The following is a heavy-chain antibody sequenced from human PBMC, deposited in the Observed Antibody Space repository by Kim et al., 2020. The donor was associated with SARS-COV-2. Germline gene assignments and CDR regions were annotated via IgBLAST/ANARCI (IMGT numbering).Heavy chain of an antibody. CDR2: IYYSGST. CDR3: ARDGPIMRGITGTIYGMDV. V-gene: IGHV4-30-4*01. D-gene: IGHD1-7*01. Sequence: SETLSLTCTVSGGSISSGDYYWSWIRQPPGKGLEWIGYIYYSGSTYYNPSLKSRVTISVDTSKNQFSLKLSSVTAADTAVYYCARDGPIMRGITGTIYGMDVWGQGTTVTVSS. J-gene: IGHJ6*02. CDR1: GGSISSGDYY.